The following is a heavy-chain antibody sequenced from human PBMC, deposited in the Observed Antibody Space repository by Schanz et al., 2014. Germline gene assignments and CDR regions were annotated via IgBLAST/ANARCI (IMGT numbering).Heavy chain of an antibody. Sequence: EVQLVESGGGLVQPGGSLRLSCAVSGFIVRSNYMTWVRQARGKGLEWVSAMNESHSTIYYADSVRGRFTISRDNAENTLFLQMNSLRAEDTAVYYCARKVVATIGGYYDNWGQGTLVIVSS. CDR3: ARKVVATIGGYYDN. CDR1: GFIVRSNY. V-gene: IGHV3-23*04. D-gene: IGHD5-12*01. J-gene: IGHJ4*02. CDR2: MNESHSTI.